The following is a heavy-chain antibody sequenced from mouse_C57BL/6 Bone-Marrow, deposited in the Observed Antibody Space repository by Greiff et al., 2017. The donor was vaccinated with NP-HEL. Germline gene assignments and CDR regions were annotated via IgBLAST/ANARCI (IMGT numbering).Heavy chain of an antibody. CDR2: IYPSDSET. J-gene: IGHJ4*01. V-gene: IGHV1-61*01. D-gene: IGHD2-4*01. Sequence: QVQLQQPGAELVRPGSSVQLSCKASGYTFTSYWMDWVKQRPGQGLEWIGNIYPSDSETHYNQKFKDKATLTVDKSSSTASMQLSSLTSEDSAVYYCASRVYYDYHMDYWGQGTSVTVSS. CDR1: GYTFTSYW. CDR3: ASRVYYDYHMDY.